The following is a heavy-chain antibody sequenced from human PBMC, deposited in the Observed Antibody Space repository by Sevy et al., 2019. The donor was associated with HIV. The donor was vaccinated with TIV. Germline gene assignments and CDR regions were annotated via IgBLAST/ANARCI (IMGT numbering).Heavy chain of an antibody. CDR1: GFTFTNVW. D-gene: IGHD3-16*01. CDR3: TTGGSLFQH. Sequence: GGSLILSCAASGFTFTNVWMSWVRQAPGKGLGWVAHLKSKTDGGPTDYAAPVRGRFAISRDNSKNTLYLQMNSLKTEDTAVYYCTTGGSLFQHWGQGTLVTVSS. V-gene: IGHV3-15*01. CDR2: LKSKTDGGPT. J-gene: IGHJ1*01.